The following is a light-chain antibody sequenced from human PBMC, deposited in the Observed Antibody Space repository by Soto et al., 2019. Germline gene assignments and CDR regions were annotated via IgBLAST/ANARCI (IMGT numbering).Light chain of an antibody. CDR2: ENN. Sequence: QSLLTQPPSVSAAPGQKVAISCSGSSPNIGNDYVSWYQQLPGTAPKLLIYENNKRPSGIPDRFSGSKSGTSATLGITGLQSGDEADYYCETWDSSLSAAVFGGGTQLTVL. V-gene: IGLV1-51*02. J-gene: IGLJ7*01. CDR3: ETWDSSLSAAV. CDR1: SPNIGNDY.